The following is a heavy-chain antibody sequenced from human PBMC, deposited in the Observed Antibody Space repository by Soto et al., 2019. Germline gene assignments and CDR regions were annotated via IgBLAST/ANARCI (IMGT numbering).Heavy chain of an antibody. CDR2: IIPMFGIA. J-gene: IGHJ3*02. CDR3: ARGRESRNLYSSVAFDI. CDR1: GGTFSSYA. Sequence: QVQLVQSGAEVKKPGSSVKVSCKASGGTFSSYALSWVRQAPGQGLEWMGVIIPMFGIANNAQTFQGRVTITADESTTTVYMELSSLRSEDTAVYYCARGRESRNLYSSVAFDIWGQGTMVIVSS. V-gene: IGHV1-69*01. D-gene: IGHD1-7*01.